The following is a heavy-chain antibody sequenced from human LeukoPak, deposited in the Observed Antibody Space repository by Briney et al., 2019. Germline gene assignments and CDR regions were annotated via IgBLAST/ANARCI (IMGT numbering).Heavy chain of an antibody. D-gene: IGHD3-10*01. J-gene: IGHJ5*02. CDR2: ISLDGSTE. V-gene: IGHV3-30-3*01. Sequence: GGSLRLSCVASGFSLSNFQMYWVRQAPGKGLEWVSIISLDGSTEFYADSVKGRFTISRDTASNTMHLEVNNLRIEDTAVYYCMRDYMGWFDPWGQGSLVTVSS. CDR3: MRDYMGWFDP. CDR1: GFSLSNFQ.